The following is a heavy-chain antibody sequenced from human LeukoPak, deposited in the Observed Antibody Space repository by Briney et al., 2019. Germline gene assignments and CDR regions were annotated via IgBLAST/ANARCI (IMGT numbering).Heavy chain of an antibody. Sequence: GGSLRLSCAASGFTLSSNSMNWVRQAPGKGLEWVSHTSSSSNTIYYADSVKGRFTISRDNAKNSLFLQMNSLRGEDTAVYYCARKFRGSSGFFDYWGQGTRVTVSS. CDR3: ARKFRGSSGFFDY. D-gene: IGHD3-22*01. CDR2: TSSSSNTI. CDR1: GFTLSSNS. J-gene: IGHJ4*02. V-gene: IGHV3-48*04.